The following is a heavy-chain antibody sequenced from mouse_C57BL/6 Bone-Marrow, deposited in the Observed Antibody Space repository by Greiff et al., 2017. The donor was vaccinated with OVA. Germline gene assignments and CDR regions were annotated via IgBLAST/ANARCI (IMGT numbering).Heavy chain of an antibody. J-gene: IGHJ1*03. CDR1: GYAFSSYW. Sequence: VQLQESGAELVKPGASVKISCKASGYAFSSYWMNWVKQRPGKGLEWIGQIYPGDGDTNYNGKFKGKATLTADKSSSTAYMQLSSLTSEDSAVYFCARGYDYDLYWYFDVWGTGTTVTVSS. CDR3: ARGYDYDLYWYFDV. V-gene: IGHV1-80*01. CDR2: IYPGDGDT. D-gene: IGHD2-4*01.